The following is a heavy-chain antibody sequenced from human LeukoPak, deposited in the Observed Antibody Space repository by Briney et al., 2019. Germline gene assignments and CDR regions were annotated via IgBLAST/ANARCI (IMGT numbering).Heavy chain of an antibody. D-gene: IGHD1-1*01. Sequence: GGSLRLSCAASGFTFSSYSMHWVRQAPGKGLEWVAVISYDESNKYYAAFVKGRFTISRDNSKNTLYLQMNSLKTEDTSVYYCARDFPNYYFDYWGQGTLVTVSS. V-gene: IGHV3-30-3*01. CDR1: GFTFSSYS. CDR3: ARDFPNYYFDY. CDR2: ISYDESNK. J-gene: IGHJ4*02.